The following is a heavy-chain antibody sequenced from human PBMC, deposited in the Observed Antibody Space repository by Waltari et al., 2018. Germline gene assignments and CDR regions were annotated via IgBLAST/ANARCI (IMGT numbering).Heavy chain of an antibody. CDR1: GGSISSGSYY. J-gene: IGHJ6*02. CDR2: IYTSGST. Sequence: QVQLQESGPGLVTPSQTLSLTCTVSGGSISSGSYYWSWIRQPAGKGLEWIGRIYTSGSTNYNPSLKSRVTISVDTSKNQFSLKLSSVTAADTAVYYCARDGIAAAPTYGMDVWGQGTTVTVSS. CDR3: ARDGIAAAPTYGMDV. D-gene: IGHD6-13*01. V-gene: IGHV4-61*02.